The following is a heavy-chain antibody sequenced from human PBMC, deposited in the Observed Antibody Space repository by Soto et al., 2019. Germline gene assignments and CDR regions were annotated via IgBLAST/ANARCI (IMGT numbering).Heavy chain of an antibody. CDR3: ARPQPALLQYYGSGSRYYYGMDV. CDR2: IIPIFGTA. CDR1: GGTFSSYA. J-gene: IGHJ6*02. D-gene: IGHD3-10*01. Sequence: QVQLVQSGAEVKKPGSSVKVSCKASGGTFSSYAISWVRQAPGQGLEWMGGIIPIFGTANYAQKFQGRVTITADESTSTAYMELSRLRSEDTAVYYCARPQPALLQYYGSGSRYYYGMDVWGQGTTVTVSS. V-gene: IGHV1-69*01.